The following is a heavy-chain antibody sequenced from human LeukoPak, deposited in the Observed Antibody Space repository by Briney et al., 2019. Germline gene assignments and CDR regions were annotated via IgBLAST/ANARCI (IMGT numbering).Heavy chain of an antibody. D-gene: IGHD4-11*01. J-gene: IGHJ5*02. V-gene: IGHV1-18*01. Sequence: ASVKVSCKASGYTFTSYGISWVRQAPGQGLEWMGWISAYNGNTNYAQKLQGRATMTTDTSTSTAYMELRSLRSDDTAVYYCARSGYYSNLHAEVWFDPWGQGTLVTVSS. CDR2: ISAYNGNT. CDR1: GYTFTSYG. CDR3: ARSGYYSNLHAEVWFDP.